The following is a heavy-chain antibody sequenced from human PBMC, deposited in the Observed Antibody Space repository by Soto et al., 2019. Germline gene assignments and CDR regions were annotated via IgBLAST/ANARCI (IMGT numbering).Heavy chain of an antibody. CDR2: INPNSGGT. CDR3: ARVPRADRANRWWFDP. J-gene: IGHJ5*02. V-gene: IGHV1-2*02. D-gene: IGHD2-15*01. CDR1: GYTFTGYY. Sequence: ASVKVSCKASGYTFTGYYMHWVRQAPGQGLEWMGWINPNSGGTNYAQKFQGRVTMTRDTSISTAYMELSRLRSDDTAVYYCARVPRADRANRWWFDPWGQGTLVTVSS.